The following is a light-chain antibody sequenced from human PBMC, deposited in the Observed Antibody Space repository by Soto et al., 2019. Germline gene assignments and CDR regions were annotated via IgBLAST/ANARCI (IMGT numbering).Light chain of an antibody. CDR3: YQFYIFPVT. CDR1: QDIHTF. CDR2: KAS. Sequence: AIQLTQSPSSVSASVGDRITITCRASQDIHTFLAWYQQKPGKAPQLLIYKASTLQSGVPSRFSGSGSGTDFTLTISSLPPEDFATYSCYQFYIFPVTFGQGTRLEIK. J-gene: IGKJ5*01. V-gene: IGKV1-13*02.